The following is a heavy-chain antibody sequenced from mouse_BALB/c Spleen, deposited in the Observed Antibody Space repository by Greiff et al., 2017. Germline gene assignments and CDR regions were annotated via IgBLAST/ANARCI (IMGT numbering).Heavy chain of an antibody. V-gene: IGHV5-6-3*01. J-gene: IGHJ2*01. Sequence: EVQGVESGGGLVQPGGSLKLSCAASGFTFSSYGMSWVRQTPDKRLELVATINSNGGSTYYPDSVKGRFTISRDNAKNTLYLQMSSLKSEDTAMYYCARGDYRYGYYFDYWGQGTTLTVSS. D-gene: IGHD2-14*01. CDR1: GFTFSSYG. CDR2: INSNGGST. CDR3: ARGDYRYGYYFDY.